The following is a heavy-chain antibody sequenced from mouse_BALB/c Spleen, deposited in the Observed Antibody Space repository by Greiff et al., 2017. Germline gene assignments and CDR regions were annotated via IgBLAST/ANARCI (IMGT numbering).Heavy chain of an antibody. J-gene: IGHJ2*01. CDR2: INPYNDGT. Sequence: EVKLQESGPELVKPGASVKMSCKASGYTFTSYVMHWVKQKPGQGLEWIGYINPYNDGTKYNEKFKGKATLTSDKSSSTAYMELSSLTSVDSAVYFCARSTMITTGGFDYWGQGTTLTVSS. D-gene: IGHD2-4*01. CDR1: GYTFTSYV. CDR3: ARSTMITTGGFDY. V-gene: IGHV1-14*01.